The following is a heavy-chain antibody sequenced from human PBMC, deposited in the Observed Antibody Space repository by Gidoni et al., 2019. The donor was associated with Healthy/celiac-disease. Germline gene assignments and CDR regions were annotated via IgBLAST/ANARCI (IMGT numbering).Heavy chain of an antibody. V-gene: IGHV3-33*01. CDR2: IWYDGSNK. J-gene: IGHJ4*02. D-gene: IGHD7-27*01. Sequence: QVQLVASGGGVVQPGRSLRLSCAASGFTFSSYGMHWVRQAPGKGLEWVAVIWYDGSNKYYADSVKGRFTISRDNSKNTLYLQMNSLRAEDTAVYYCARDGDQGAFDYWGQGTLVTVSS. CDR3: ARDGDQGAFDY. CDR1: GFTFSSYG.